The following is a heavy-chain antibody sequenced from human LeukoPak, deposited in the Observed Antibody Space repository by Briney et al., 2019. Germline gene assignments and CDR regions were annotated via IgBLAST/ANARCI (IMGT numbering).Heavy chain of an antibody. CDR3: AKDLDSVGSKDLYYFDY. CDR1: GFTFRKYW. Sequence: GGSLRLSCAASGFTFRKYWLHWVRQAPGKGLEWVAFIRYDGSNKYYADSVKGRFTISRDNSKNTLYLQMNSLRAEDTAVYYCAKDLDSVGSKDLYYFDYWGQGTLVTVSS. CDR2: IRYDGSNK. J-gene: IGHJ4*02. D-gene: IGHD1-26*01. V-gene: IGHV3-30*02.